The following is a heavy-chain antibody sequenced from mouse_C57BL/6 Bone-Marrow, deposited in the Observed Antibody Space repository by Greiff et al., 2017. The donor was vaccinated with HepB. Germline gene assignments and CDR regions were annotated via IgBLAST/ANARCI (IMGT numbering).Heavy chain of an antibody. CDR1: GFTFSSYA. CDR2: ISDGGSYT. D-gene: IGHD2-2*01. Sequence: EVQGVESGGGLVKPGGSLKLSCAASGFTFSSYAMSWVRQTPEKRLEWVATISDGGSYTYYPDNVKGRFTISRDNAKNNLYLQMSHLKSEDTAMYYCARDPSWVTLDYWGQGTTLTVSS. CDR3: ARDPSWVTLDY. V-gene: IGHV5-4*01. J-gene: IGHJ2*01.